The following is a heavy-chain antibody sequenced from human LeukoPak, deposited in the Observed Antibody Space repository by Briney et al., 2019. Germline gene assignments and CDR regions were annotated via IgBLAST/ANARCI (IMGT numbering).Heavy chain of an antibody. V-gene: IGHV4-4*09. CDR3: VRRGPERIWSGYTGYYYYYYMDV. J-gene: IGHJ6*03. D-gene: IGHD3-3*01. CDR2: IYTSGST. Sequence: PSETLSLTCTVSGGSISSYYWSWIRQPPGKGLEWIGYIYTSGSTNYNPSLKSRVTISVDTSKNQFSLKLSSVTAADTAVYYCVRRGPERIWSGYTGYYYYYYMDVWGKGTTVTVSS. CDR1: GGSISSYY.